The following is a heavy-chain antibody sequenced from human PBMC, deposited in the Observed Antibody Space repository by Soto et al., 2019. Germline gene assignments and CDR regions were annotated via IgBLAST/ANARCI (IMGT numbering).Heavy chain of an antibody. J-gene: IGHJ3*01. CDR3: AKSVTMIVVLIGPDFEV. D-gene: IGHD3-22*01. CDR2: IIPILNKT. V-gene: IGHV1-69*01. Sequence: QVQLVQSGAEVKKPGSSGKVSCKASGGTFNRLPLIWVRQAPGQGLEWMGGIIPILNKTMYAKKLQGRVTITENESPSTLYIHLNNLRSEDTAVYSYAKSVTMIVVLIGPDFEVWGQGTMVPIAS. CDR1: GGTFNRLP.